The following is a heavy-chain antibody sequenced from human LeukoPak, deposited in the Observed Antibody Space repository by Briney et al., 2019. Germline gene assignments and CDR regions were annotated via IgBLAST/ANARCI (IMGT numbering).Heavy chain of an antibody. CDR1: GYTFTSYY. CDR3: ARDREQQLLFDY. D-gene: IGHD6-13*01. CDR2: INPSGGRT. Sequence: VASVTVSFTASGYTFTSYYMHWVRQAPGQGLEWMGIINPSGGRTNYAQAFQGRVTMTRDTSTSTVYMELSSLRSEDTAMYYCARDREQQLLFDYWGQGTLVTVSS. V-gene: IGHV1-46*01. J-gene: IGHJ4*02.